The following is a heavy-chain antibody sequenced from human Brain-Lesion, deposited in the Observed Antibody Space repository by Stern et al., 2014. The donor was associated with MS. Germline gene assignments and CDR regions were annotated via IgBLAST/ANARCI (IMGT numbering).Heavy chain of an antibody. J-gene: IGHJ6*02. CDR1: GFIFSDYY. CDR2: IGRSGDSI. V-gene: IGHV3-11*01. D-gene: IGHD3-10*01. Sequence: VQLVESGGGLFKPGGSLRLSCAASGFIFSDYYMSWIRQAPGKGLEWFSYIGRSGDSIYYADSVKGRFTISRDNAKNSLYLQMNSLRAEDTAVYYCARGPRRYYGSESPNTYYYGMDVWGQGTTVTVSS. CDR3: ARGPRRYYGSESPNTYYYGMDV.